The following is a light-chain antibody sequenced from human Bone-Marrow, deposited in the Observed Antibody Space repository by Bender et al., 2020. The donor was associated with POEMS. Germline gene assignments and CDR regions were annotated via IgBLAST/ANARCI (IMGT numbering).Light chain of an antibody. Sequence: YVLTQPPSVSVAPGQTARITCGGDNIGSRSVHWYRQAPGQAPVLVVYGDTDRPSGIPERFSGSNSGNTATLAISGVEAGDEADYYCQVWDSSSGHQAVFGGGTKVTVL. V-gene: IGLV3-21*02. CDR3: QVWDSSSGHQAV. CDR1: NIGSRS. CDR2: GDT. J-gene: IGLJ2*01.